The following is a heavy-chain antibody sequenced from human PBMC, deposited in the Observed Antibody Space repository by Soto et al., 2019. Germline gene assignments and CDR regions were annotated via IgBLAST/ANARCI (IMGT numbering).Heavy chain of an antibody. Sequence: PSQTISLTCAISGDSVSSNSAAWNWIRQSPSRGLEWLGRTYYRSKWYNDYAVSVKSRITINPDTSKNQFSLQLNSVTPEDTAVYYCARGVGLVAARPSILEFVPWGQGILV. CDR2: TYYRSKWYN. V-gene: IGHV6-1*01. J-gene: IGHJ5*02. CDR1: GDSVSSNSAA. D-gene: IGHD6-6*01. CDR3: ARGVGLVAARPSILEFVP.